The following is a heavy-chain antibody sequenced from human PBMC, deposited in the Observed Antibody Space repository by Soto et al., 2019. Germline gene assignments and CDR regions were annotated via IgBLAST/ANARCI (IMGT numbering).Heavy chain of an antibody. CDR1: SGSISSEQR. J-gene: IGHJ4*02. V-gene: IGHV4-4*02. CDR3: ARHHDY. Sequence: LSLTCTVSSGSISSEQRWSWVRQPPGKGLEWIGEIHHSGSTNYNPSLKSRVTISVDTSKNQFSLKLSSVTAADTAVYYCARHHDYWGQGTLVTVSS. CDR2: IHHSGST.